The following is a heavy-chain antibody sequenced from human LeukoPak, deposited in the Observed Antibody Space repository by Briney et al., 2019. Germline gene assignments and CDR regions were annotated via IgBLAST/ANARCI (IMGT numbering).Heavy chain of an antibody. D-gene: IGHD3-3*01. CDR1: GYTFTSYD. CDR2: MNPNSGNT. V-gene: IGHV1-8*01. J-gene: IGHJ3*02. CDR3: ARGNTIFGVVIIAFDI. Sequence: ASVKVSRKASGYTFTSYDINWVRQATGQGLEWMGWMNPNSGNTGYAQKFQGRVTMTRNTSISTAYMELSSLRSEDTAVYYCARGNTIFGVVIIAFDIWGQGTMVTVSS.